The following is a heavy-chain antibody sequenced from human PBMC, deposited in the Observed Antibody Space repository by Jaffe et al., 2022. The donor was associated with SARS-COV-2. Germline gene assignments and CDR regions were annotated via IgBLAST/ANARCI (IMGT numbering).Heavy chain of an antibody. D-gene: IGHD4-17*01. CDR3: ARHRMTTVTTDY. CDR1: GGSISSSSYY. Sequence: QLQLQESGPGLVKPSETLSLTCTVSGGSISSSSYYWGWIRQPPGKGLEWIGSIYYSGSTYYNPSLKSRVTISVDTSKNQFSLKLSSVTAADTAVYYCARHRMTTVTTDYWGQGTLVTVSS. V-gene: IGHV4-39*01. J-gene: IGHJ4*02. CDR2: IYYSGST.